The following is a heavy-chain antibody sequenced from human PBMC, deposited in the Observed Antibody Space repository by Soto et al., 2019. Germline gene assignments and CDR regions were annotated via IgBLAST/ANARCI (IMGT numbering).Heavy chain of an antibody. CDR3: ARETSGSLDY. CDR1: GGSISSYF. CDR2: IYYSGST. V-gene: IGHV4-59*01. Sequence: PSETLSLTCTVSGGSISSYFWNWIRQPPGKGLEWIGYIYYSGSTNQNPSLKSRVTISVDTSKNQFSLNLSSVTAADTAAYYCARETSGSLDYWGQGTLVTVSS. J-gene: IGHJ4*02. D-gene: IGHD1-26*01.